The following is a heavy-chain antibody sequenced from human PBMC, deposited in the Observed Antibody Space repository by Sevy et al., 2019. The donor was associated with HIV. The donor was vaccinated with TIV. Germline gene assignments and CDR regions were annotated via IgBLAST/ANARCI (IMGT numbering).Heavy chain of an antibody. CDR2: INHSGST. CDR3: AGLGSSGYYRPFDY. V-gene: IGHV4-34*01. D-gene: IGHD3-22*01. J-gene: IGHJ4*02. Sequence: SETLSLTCAVYGGSFSGYYWSWIRQPPGKGLEWIGEINHSGSTNYNPSLKSRVTISVDTSKNQFSLKLSSVTAADTAVYYCAGLGSSGYYRPFDYWGQGTLVTVSS. CDR1: GGSFSGYY.